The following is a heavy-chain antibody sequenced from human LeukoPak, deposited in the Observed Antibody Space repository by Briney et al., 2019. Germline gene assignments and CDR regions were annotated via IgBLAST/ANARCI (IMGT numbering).Heavy chain of an antibody. Sequence: PSETLSLTCTVSGGSISSGGYYWSWIRQHPGKGLEWIGYIYYSGSTYYNPSLKSRVTISVDTSKNQFSLKLSSVTAADTAVYYCARGQTASSWHIAPIHIDYWGKGTLVTVSS. J-gene: IGHJ4*02. CDR2: IYYSGST. D-gene: IGHD6-13*01. CDR1: GGSISSGGYY. CDR3: ARGQTASSWHIAPIHIDY. V-gene: IGHV4-31*03.